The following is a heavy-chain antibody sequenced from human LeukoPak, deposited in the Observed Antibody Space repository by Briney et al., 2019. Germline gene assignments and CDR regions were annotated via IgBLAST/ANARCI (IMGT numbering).Heavy chain of an antibody. V-gene: IGHV6-1*01. Sequence: SQTLSLTFAFSGDSVSSEDAAWNWIRQSPSRGLEWLGRTYYRSKWGSDYAVSVKSRVTVNPDPSKNQFSLQLNSVTLEDTAVYFCARASNRAFDAWGQGTVVIVSS. J-gene: IGHJ3*01. CDR2: TYYRSKWGS. D-gene: IGHD1-14*01. CDR3: ARASNRAFDA. CDR1: GDSVSSEDAA.